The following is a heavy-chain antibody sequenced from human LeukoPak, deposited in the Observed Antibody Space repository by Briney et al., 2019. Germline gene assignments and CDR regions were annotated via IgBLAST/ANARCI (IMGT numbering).Heavy chain of an antibody. Sequence: GGSLRLSCAASGFTFSNAWMSWVRQAPGKGLEWVGRIKSKTDGGTTDYAVPVKGRFIISRGDSKNTLYLQMSSLKTEDTAVYYCATTLSGWSPPQTSYYSYYMDVWGKGTTVTVSS. CDR2: IKSKTDGGTT. D-gene: IGHD6-19*01. CDR1: GFTFSNAW. CDR3: ATTLSGWSPPQTSYYSYYMDV. V-gene: IGHV3-15*01. J-gene: IGHJ6*03.